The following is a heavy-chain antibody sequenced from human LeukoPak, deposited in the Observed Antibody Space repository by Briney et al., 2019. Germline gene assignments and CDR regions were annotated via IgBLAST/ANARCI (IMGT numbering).Heavy chain of an antibody. CDR1: GGSISSGDYY. D-gene: IGHD2-2*02. CDR2: IYYSGST. Sequence: SETLSLTCTVSGGSISSGDYYWSWIRQPPGKGLEWIGYIYYSGSTYYNPSLKSRVTISVDTSENQFSLKLSSVTAADTAVYYCARHGYCSSTSCYTGPPYYFDYWGQGTLVTVSS. J-gene: IGHJ4*02. CDR3: ARHGYCSSTSCYTGPPYYFDY. V-gene: IGHV4-39*01.